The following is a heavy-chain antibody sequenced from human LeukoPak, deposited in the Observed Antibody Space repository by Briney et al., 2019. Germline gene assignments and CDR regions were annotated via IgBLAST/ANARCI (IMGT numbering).Heavy chain of an antibody. CDR3: AKDISAATIVTSGSPPLDY. J-gene: IGHJ4*02. Sequence: GGSLRLSCAASGFTFSSYAMHWVRQAPGKGLEWVAVISYDGSNKYYADSVKGRFNISRDNSKNTLYLQMNSLRSEDTALYYCAKDISAATIVTSGSPPLDYWGQGILVTVSS. CDR1: GFTFSSYA. D-gene: IGHD3-22*01. CDR2: ISYDGSNK. V-gene: IGHV3-30*04.